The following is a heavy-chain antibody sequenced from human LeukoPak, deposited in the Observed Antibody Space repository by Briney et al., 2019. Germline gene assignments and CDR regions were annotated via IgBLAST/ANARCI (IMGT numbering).Heavy chain of an antibody. Sequence: SETLSLTCTVSGGSISSSSYYWGWIRQPPGKGLEWIGSIYYSGSTYYNPSLKSRVTISVDTSKNQFSLKLSSVTAADTAVYYCARHLRCSGGSCYSSYYYYYGMDVWGQGTTVTVSS. CDR3: ARHLRCSGGSCYSSYYYYYGMDV. CDR1: GGSISSSSYY. V-gene: IGHV4-39*01. D-gene: IGHD2-15*01. J-gene: IGHJ6*02. CDR2: IYYSGST.